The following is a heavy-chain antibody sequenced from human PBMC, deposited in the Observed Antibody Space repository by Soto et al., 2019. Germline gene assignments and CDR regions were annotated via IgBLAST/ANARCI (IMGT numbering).Heavy chain of an antibody. CDR1: GFSLSNAGLG. V-gene: IGHV2-26*04. D-gene: IGHD6-13*01. CDR2: IFSNDEK. J-gene: IGHJ5*02. Sequence: QVTVKESGPVLVKPTETLTLTCTVSGFSLSNAGLGVSWIRQPPGKALEWLAHIFSNDEKSYSTSLKSRLTISKNTSKSQVVLTMTSMDHVDTATYYCASTYSSSWYWFDPWGQGTLVTVSS. CDR3: ASTYSSSWYWFDP.